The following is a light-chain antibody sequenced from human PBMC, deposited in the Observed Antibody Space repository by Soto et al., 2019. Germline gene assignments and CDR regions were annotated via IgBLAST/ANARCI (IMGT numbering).Light chain of an antibody. Sequence: EIVLTQSPATLSLSPGERATLSCRASQSVSSYLAWYQQKPGQAPRLLIYDASNRASGIPARFSGSGSGTDFTLTISSLDPEDFAVYYCQQRSNWPPYTVGRGTKLEIK. V-gene: IGKV3-11*01. CDR3: QQRSNWPPYT. J-gene: IGKJ2*01. CDR1: QSVSSY. CDR2: DAS.